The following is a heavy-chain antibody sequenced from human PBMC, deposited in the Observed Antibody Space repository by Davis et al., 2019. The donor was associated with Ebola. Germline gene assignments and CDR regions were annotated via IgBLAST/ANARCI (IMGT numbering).Heavy chain of an antibody. CDR1: GGSVSSGSYY. V-gene: IGHV4-61*01. CDR3: ARERDAFDI. CDR2: IYYSGST. J-gene: IGHJ3*02. Sequence: PSETLSLTCTVSGGSVSSGSYYWSWIRQPPGKGLEWIGYIYYSGSTNYNPSLKSRVTISVDTSKNQFSLKLSSVTAADTAVYYCARERDAFDIWGQGTMVTVSS.